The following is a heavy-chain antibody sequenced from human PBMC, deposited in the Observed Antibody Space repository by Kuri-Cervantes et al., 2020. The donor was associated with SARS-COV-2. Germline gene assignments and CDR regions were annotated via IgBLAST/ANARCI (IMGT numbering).Heavy chain of an antibody. D-gene: IGHD1-26*01. V-gene: IGHV3-21*01. CDR2: ISSSSSYI. Sequence: GGSLRLSCAASGFTVSSNYMSWVRQAPGKGLEWVSSISSSSSYIYYADSVKGRFTISRDNAKKSLYLQMNSLRADDTAVYYCAKDVWELPTPHSLPAVDVWGQGTTVTVSS. J-gene: IGHJ6*01. CDR1: GFTVSSNY. CDR3: AKDVWELPTPHSLPAVDV.